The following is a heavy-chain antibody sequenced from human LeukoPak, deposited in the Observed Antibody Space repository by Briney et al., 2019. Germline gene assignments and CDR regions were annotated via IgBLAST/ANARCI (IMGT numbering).Heavy chain of an antibody. D-gene: IGHD3-9*01. CDR2: IYYSGST. CDR3: ARDGYDILTGYYIDFDY. V-gene: IGHV4-39*07. Sequence: SETLSLTCTVSGGSISSSSYYWGWIRQPPGKGLEWIGSIYYSGSTYYNPSLKSRVTISVDTSKNQFSLKLSSVTAADTAVYYCARDGYDILTGYYIDFDYWGQGTLVTVSS. CDR1: GGSISSSSYY. J-gene: IGHJ4*02.